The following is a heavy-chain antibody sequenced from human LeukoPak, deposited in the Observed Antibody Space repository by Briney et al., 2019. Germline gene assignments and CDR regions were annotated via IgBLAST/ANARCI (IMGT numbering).Heavy chain of an antibody. CDR3: ARDQTVGATFDI. V-gene: IGHV3-66*01. CDR1: GFTVSINY. D-gene: IGHD1-26*01. Sequence: PGGSLRLSCAASGFTVSINYMSWVRQAPGKGLEWVSVIYSDGRTYYADSVKGRFIMSRDNSNNTLYLQMNSLRVEDTAVYYCARDQTVGATFDIWGQGTRVTVSS. J-gene: IGHJ3*02. CDR2: IYSDGRT.